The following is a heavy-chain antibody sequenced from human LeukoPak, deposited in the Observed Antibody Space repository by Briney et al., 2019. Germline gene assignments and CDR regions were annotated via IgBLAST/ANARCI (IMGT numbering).Heavy chain of an antibody. CDR1: GGSISSYY. Sequence: SETLSLTCTVSGGSISSYYWSWIRQPAGKGLEWIGRIYTSGSTNYNPSLKSRVTISVDTSKNQFSLMLISVTAADTAVYYCARDRGQYASGTGFTWFDPWGQGTLVTVSS. D-gene: IGHD3-10*01. J-gene: IGHJ5*02. CDR3: ARDRGQYASGTGFTWFDP. V-gene: IGHV4-4*07. CDR2: IYTSGST.